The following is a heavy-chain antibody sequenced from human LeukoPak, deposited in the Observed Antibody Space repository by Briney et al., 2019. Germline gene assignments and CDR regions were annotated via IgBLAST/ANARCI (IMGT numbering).Heavy chain of an antibody. Sequence: GASVKVSCKLSGLPGFGLSMHWVRQAPGKGLEWLGGLDREGGDPIYAQKFQGRVTMTEDASTDTAYMELRGLTSDDTAVYYCATHCFSGVVTYAFQLWGGGTSVTVSS. CDR2: LDREGGDP. V-gene: IGHV1-24*01. CDR1: GLPGFGLS. CDR3: ATHCFSGVVTYAFQL. D-gene: IGHD3-3*01. J-gene: IGHJ3*01.